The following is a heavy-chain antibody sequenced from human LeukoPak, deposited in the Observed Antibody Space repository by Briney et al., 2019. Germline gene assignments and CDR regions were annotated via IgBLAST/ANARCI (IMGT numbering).Heavy chain of an antibody. J-gene: IGHJ4*02. V-gene: IGHV4-34*01. Sequence: GSLRLSCAASGFTFGSYGMHWVRQAPGKGLEWIGEINHSGSTNYNPSLKSRVTISVDTSKNQFSLKLSSVTAADTAVYYCARGFHWGGYYFDYWGQATLVTVSS. CDR1: GFTFGSYG. CDR3: ARGFHWGGYYFDY. D-gene: IGHD7-27*01. CDR2: INHSGST.